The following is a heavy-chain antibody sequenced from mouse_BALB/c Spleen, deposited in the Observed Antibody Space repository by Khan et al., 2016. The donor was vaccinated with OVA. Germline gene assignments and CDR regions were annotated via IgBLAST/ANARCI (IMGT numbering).Heavy chain of an antibody. CDR2: IDPFNGGT. D-gene: IGHD2-2*01. CDR3: TRHGYVACFTY. Sequence: LVESGPELMKPGASVTISCKASGYSFTSSYIHWLMQSHGKSLDWIGYIDPFNGGTTYNQKFKGKATLTVDTSSRPALIHLSHLTSEYSPVYYCTRHGYVACFTYWGQGTLVTVSA. CDR1: GYSFTSSY. V-gene: IGHV1S135*01. J-gene: IGHJ3*01.